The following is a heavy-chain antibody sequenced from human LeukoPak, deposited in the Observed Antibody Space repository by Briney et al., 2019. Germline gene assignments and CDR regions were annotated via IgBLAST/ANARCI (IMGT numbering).Heavy chain of an antibody. Sequence: PSETLSLTCAVSGDSISSSPYYWVWLRQPPGKGLEWIGCAFYSGTTYYNPSLKSRVTTSVDTSKNQFSLQLRSVTAADTAVYCCARGGYQQTSTFDFWGQGTLVTVSS. D-gene: IGHD5-18*01. CDR3: ARGGYQQTSTFDF. J-gene: IGHJ4*02. CDR1: GDSISSSPYY. V-gene: IGHV4-39*07. CDR2: AFYSGTT.